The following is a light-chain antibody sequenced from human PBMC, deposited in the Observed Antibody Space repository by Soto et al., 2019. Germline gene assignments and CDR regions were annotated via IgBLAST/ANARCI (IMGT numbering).Light chain of an antibody. V-gene: IGKV3-20*01. J-gene: IGKJ1*01. CDR3: QQYGSSPWT. Sequence: EIVLTQSPGTLSLSPGERATLSCRASQSVSSSYVAWYQQKPGQAPRLLIYDASSRATGIPDRFSGSESGTDFTLTISGLEPEDFAVYYCQQYGSSPWTFGQGTKVEV. CDR1: QSVSSSY. CDR2: DAS.